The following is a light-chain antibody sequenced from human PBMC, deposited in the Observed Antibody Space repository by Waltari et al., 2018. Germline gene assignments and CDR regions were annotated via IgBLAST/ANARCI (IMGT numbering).Light chain of an antibody. J-gene: IGLJ2*01. CDR3: GTWDNSLNGGV. Sequence: QSVLTQPPSVSAAPGQKVTISCPGSGSNIGNQYVSRYQQFPGTVPKLLIYDDNKRPSGIPDRFSGSKSGTSATLGITGLQTGDEADYYCGTWDNSLNGGVFGGGTKLTVL. CDR1: GSNIGNQY. CDR2: DDN. V-gene: IGLV1-51*01.